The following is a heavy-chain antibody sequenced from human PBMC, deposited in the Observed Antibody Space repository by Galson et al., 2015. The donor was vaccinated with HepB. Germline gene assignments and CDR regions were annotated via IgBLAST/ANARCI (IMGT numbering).Heavy chain of an antibody. J-gene: IGHJ4*02. Sequence: SVKVSCKASGGTFSSYAISWVRQAPGQGLGWMGGIIPIFGIANYAQKFQGRVTITADESTNTAYMELSSLRSEDTAVYYCARERRGDIVVVPAGYWGQGTLVTVSS. V-gene: IGHV1-69*13. CDR3: ARERRGDIVVVPAGY. CDR1: GGTFSSYA. D-gene: IGHD2-2*01. CDR2: IIPIFGIA.